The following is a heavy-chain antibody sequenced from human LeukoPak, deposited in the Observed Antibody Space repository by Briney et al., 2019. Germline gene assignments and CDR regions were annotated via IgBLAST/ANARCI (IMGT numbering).Heavy chain of an antibody. CDR1: GGSISSYY. D-gene: IGHD4-17*01. CDR2: IYYSGST. Sequence: SETLSLTCTVSGGSISSYYWSWIRQPPGKGLEWIGYIYYSGSTNYNPSLKSRVTISVDTSKNQFSLKLSSVTAADTAVYYCARAGGDSAGWFDPWGQGTLVTVSS. V-gene: IGHV4-59*01. J-gene: IGHJ5*02. CDR3: ARAGGDSAGWFDP.